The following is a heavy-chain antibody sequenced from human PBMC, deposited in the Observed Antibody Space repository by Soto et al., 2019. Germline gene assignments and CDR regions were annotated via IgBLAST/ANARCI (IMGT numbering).Heavy chain of an antibody. J-gene: IGHJ4*02. CDR1: GGPMNGYY. Sequence: PSETLSLTCSVSGGPMNGYYWTWIRQPPGQGLEWIGYISYSGTTNYNPSLKSRVTISVDTSKNQFSLKLTSVTATDTAVYYCAREGRSFDSWGQGSLVTVSS. V-gene: IGHV4-59*01. CDR3: AREGRSFDS. CDR2: ISYSGTT.